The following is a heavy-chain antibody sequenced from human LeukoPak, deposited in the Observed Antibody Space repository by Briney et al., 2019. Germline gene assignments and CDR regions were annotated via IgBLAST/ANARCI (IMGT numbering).Heavy chain of an antibody. CDR3: ARNRASSGWYRFDY. CDR1: GYSISSGYY. D-gene: IGHD6-19*01. Sequence: SETLSLTCTVSGYSISSGYYWGWIRQPPGKGLEWIGEINHSGSTNYNPSLKSRVTISVDTSKNQFSLKLSSVTAADTAVYYCARNRASSGWYRFDYWGQGTLVTVSS. V-gene: IGHV4-38-2*02. CDR2: INHSGST. J-gene: IGHJ4*02.